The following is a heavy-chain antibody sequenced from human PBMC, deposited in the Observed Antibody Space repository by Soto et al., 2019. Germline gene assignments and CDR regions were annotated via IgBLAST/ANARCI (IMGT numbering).Heavy chain of an antibody. Sequence: QVQLQESGPGLVKPSDTLSLTCTVSGAYMRGFYWHWIRQPPGQGLEWIGYIYYSGSSSYNPSLKSRVTISLDTSKSQFSRELSSVTAADTAFYYCARDNGNYDLDFWGQGTLVTVSS. CDR2: IYYSGSS. J-gene: IGHJ4*02. V-gene: IGHV4-59*01. D-gene: IGHD1-7*01. CDR3: ARDNGNYDLDF. CDR1: GAYMRGFY.